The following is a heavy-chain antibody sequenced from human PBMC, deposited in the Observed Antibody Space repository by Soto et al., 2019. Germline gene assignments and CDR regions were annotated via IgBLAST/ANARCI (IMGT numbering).Heavy chain of an antibody. CDR3: ARDPSTINKLIGVWFDP. V-gene: IGHV1-3*01. CDR2: INAGNGNT. J-gene: IGHJ5*02. Sequence: ASVKVSCKASGYTFTSYAMHWVRQAPGQRLEWMGWINAGNGNTKYAQKFQGRVTMTRDTSISTAYMELSRLRSEDTAMYYCARDPSTINKLIGVWFDPWGQGTLVTVSS. CDR1: GYTFTSYA. D-gene: IGHD4-4*01.